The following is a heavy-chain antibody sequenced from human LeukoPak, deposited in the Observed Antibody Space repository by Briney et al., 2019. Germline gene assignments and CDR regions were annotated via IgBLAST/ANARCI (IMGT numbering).Heavy chain of an antibody. J-gene: IGHJ6*03. D-gene: IGHD2-2*02. CDR1: GGSISSYY. V-gene: IGHV4-4*07. CDR2: IYTSGST. CDR3: ARSCSSTSCYRGLYYYYYMDV. Sequence: PSETLSLTCTVSGGSISSYYWSWIRQPAGKGLEWIGRIYTSGSTNYNPSLKSRVTISVDTSKNQFSLKLSSVTAADTAVYYCARSCSSTSCYRGLYYYYYMDVWGKGTTVTVSS.